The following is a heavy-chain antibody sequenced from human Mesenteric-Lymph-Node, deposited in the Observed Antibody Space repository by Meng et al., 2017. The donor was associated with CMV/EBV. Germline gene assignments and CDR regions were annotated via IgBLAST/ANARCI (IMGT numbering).Heavy chain of an antibody. J-gene: IGHJ4*02. V-gene: IGHV1-46*01. CDR2: INPMGGRS. Sequence: ASVKVSCKASGYTFSGYSIHWVRQAPGQGLEWMGIINPMGGRSTYAQAFQGRVTMTTDPSTSTVYMELSSLRSDDTAVYYCAREQWRLPFDYWGQGTLVTVSS. CDR1: GYTFSGYS. D-gene: IGHD6-19*01. CDR3: AREQWRLPFDY.